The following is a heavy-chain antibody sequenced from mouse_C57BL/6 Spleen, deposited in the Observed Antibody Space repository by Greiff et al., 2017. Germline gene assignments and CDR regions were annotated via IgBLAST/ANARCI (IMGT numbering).Heavy chain of an antibody. CDR3: ARRGGNYEWFAY. Sequence: VQRVESGAELVKPGASVKISCKASGYAFSSYWMNWVKQRPGKGLEWIGQIYPGDGDTNYNGKFKGKATLTADKSSSTAYMQLSSLTSEDSAVYFCARRGGNYEWFAYWGQGTLVTVSA. D-gene: IGHD2-1*01. CDR2: IYPGDGDT. V-gene: IGHV1-80*01. CDR1: GYAFSSYW. J-gene: IGHJ3*01.